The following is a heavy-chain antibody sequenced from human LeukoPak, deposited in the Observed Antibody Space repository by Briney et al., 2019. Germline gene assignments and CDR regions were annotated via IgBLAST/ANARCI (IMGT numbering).Heavy chain of an antibody. CDR3: AELGITMIGGV. J-gene: IGHJ6*04. CDR2: ISSSGTNM. D-gene: IGHD3-10*02. Sequence: GGSLRLSCAASGFTFSDSYMTWIRQAPGKGLEWVSSISSSGTNMYYADSVKGRFTISRDNAKNSLYLQMNSLRAEDTAVYYCAELGITMIGGVWGKGTTVTISS. V-gene: IGHV3-11*04. CDR1: GFTFSDSY.